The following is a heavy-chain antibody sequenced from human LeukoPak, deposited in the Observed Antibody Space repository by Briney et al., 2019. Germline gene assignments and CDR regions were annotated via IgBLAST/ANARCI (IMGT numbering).Heavy chain of an antibody. CDR3: AAVELGIGAFDI. CDR2: IVVGSGNT. J-gene: IGHJ3*02. V-gene: IGHV1-58*01. Sequence: SVKVSCKASGFTFTSSAAQWVRQARGQRLEWIGWIVVGSGNTNYAQKFQERVTITRDMSTSTAYMELSSLRSEDTAVYYCAAVELGIGAFDIWGQGTMVTVSS. CDR1: GFTFTSSA. D-gene: IGHD7-27*01.